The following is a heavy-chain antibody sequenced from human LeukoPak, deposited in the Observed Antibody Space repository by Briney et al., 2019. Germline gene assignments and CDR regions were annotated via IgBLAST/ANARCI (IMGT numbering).Heavy chain of an antibody. Sequence: SETLSLTCAVSGYSISSCYYWGWIRQPPGKGLEWIGSIYHSGSTYYNPSLKSRVTISVDTFKNQFSLKLSSVTAADTAVYYCARGDYYDSSGYLYAFDIWGQGTMVTVSS. D-gene: IGHD3-22*01. CDR1: GYSISSCYY. V-gene: IGHV4-38-2*01. CDR3: ARGDYYDSSGYLYAFDI. CDR2: IYHSGST. J-gene: IGHJ3*02.